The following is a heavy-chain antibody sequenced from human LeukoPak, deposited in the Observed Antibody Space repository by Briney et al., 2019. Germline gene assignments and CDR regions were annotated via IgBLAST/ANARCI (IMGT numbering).Heavy chain of an antibody. CDR1: GFTFSSYA. CDR2: IRSQTAGGTT. Sequence: GGSLRLSCAASGFTFSSYAMHWVRQAPGKGLEWVGRIRSQTAGGTTDFAAPVKGRFSISRRDSKNSLYLQMNSLTSEDTAVYYCAHGSAQYSEYWGQGTLVTVSS. J-gene: IGHJ1*01. D-gene: IGHD2-15*01. CDR3: AHGSAQYSEY. V-gene: IGHV3-15*07.